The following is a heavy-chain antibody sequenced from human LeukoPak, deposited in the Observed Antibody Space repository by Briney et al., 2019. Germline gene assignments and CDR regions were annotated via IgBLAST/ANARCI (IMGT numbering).Heavy chain of an antibody. J-gene: IGHJ4*02. D-gene: IGHD2-15*01. Sequence: SEPVSLTCTASGGSISSYYWGWIRQPPGKGLELIGYIYYSGSTNYNPYLKSRVTISVDTSKNQFSLKLSSVTAADTAVYYCARVSSGVYFDYWGQGTVVTVSS. CDR1: GGSISSYY. V-gene: IGHV4-59*01. CDR2: IYYSGST. CDR3: ARVSSGVYFDY.